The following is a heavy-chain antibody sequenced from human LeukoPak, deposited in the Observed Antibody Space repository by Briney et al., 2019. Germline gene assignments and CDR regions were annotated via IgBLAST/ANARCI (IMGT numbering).Heavy chain of an antibody. J-gene: IGHJ4*02. Sequence: GGSLRLSCAASGFTFSSYSMNWVRQAPGTGLEWVSSISSSSSYIYYADSVKGRFTISRDNAKNSLYLQMNSLRAEDTAVYYCASRGVYGSGSYSIDYWGQGTLVTVSS. CDR3: ASRGVYGSGSYSIDY. D-gene: IGHD3-10*01. V-gene: IGHV3-21*01. CDR1: GFTFSSYS. CDR2: ISSSSSYI.